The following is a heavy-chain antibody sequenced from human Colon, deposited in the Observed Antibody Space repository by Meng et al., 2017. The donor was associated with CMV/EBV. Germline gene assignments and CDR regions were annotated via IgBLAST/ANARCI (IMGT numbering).Heavy chain of an antibody. V-gene: IGHV1-18*01. J-gene: IGHJ6*02. Sequence: ASVKVSCKASDYTFTGYGISWVRRAPGQGLEWVGWISTYNGNTNYAQKLQGRVTMTTDTSTSTAYMELRSLRSDDTAVYYCARDRSLSAITTFYYSYGMDVWGQGTTVTVSS. CDR1: DYTFTGYG. D-gene: IGHD2-21*01. CDR3: ARDRSLSAITTFYYSYGMDV. CDR2: ISTYNGNT.